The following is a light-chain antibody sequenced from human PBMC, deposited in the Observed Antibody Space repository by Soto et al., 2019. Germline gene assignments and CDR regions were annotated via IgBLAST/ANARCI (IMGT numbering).Light chain of an antibody. J-gene: IGLJ1*01. V-gene: IGLV2-14*01. CDR1: SSDVGGYNY. CDR2: EVS. Sequence: QSALAQPASGSGSPGQSITISCTGTSSDVGGYNYVSWYQQHPGKAPKLMIYEVSNRPSGVSNRFSGSKSGNTASLTISGLQAEDEADYYCSSYKSSSDYVFGTGTKVTVL. CDR3: SSYKSSSDYV.